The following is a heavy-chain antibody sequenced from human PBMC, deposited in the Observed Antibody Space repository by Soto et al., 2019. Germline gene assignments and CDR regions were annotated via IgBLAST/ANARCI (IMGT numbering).Heavy chain of an antibody. D-gene: IGHD3-9*01. Sequence: SETLSLTCTVSGGSISSSIYYWGWIRQPPGKGLEWIGSIYYSGSTYYNPSLKSRVTISVDTSKNQFSLKLSSVTAADTAVYYCARLNDVLRYFDWLINWGQGTLVTVSS. CDR3: ARLNDVLRYFDWLIN. CDR2: IYYSGST. J-gene: IGHJ4*02. V-gene: IGHV4-39*01. CDR1: GGSISSSIYY.